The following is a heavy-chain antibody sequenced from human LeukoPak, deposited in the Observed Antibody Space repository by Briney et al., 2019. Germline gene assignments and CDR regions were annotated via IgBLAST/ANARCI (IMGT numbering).Heavy chain of an antibody. CDR1: GYTFTSYG. J-gene: IGHJ4*02. V-gene: IGHV1-18*01. CDR2: ISAYNGNT. Sequence: ASVKVSCKASGYTFTSYGISWVRQAPGQGLEWMGWISAYNGNTNYAQKLQGRVTMTTDTSTSTAYMELRSLRSDDTAVYYCARDSYDSSGYYPLPFDYWGQGTLVTASS. D-gene: IGHD3-22*01. CDR3: ARDSYDSSGYYPLPFDY.